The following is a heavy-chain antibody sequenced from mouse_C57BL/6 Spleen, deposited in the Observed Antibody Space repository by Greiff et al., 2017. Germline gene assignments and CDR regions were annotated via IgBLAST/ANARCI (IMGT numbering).Heavy chain of an antibody. J-gene: IGHJ4*01. CDR1: GYTFTDYY. CDR2: IYPGSGNT. V-gene: IGHV1-76*01. Sequence: QVQLQQSGAELVRPGASVKLSCKASGYTFTDYYINWVKQRPGQGLEWIARIYPGSGNTYYNEKFKGKATLTAEKSSSPAYMQLSSLTSEDSAVYFCASTLYYAMDYWGQGTSVTVSS. CDR3: ASTLYYAMDY.